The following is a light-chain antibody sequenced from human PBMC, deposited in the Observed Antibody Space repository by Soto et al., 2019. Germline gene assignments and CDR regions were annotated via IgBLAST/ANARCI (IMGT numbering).Light chain of an antibody. CDR1: SSDVGGYNY. J-gene: IGLJ1*01. CDR3: SSYTSSSSYV. V-gene: IGLV2-14*01. CDR2: EVS. Sequence: SALTQPAPVSGSPAHSITISCTGTSSDVGGYNYVSCYQQHPGKAPKLMIYEVSNRPSGVSNRFSGSKSGNTASLTISGLQAEDEADYYCSSYTSSSSYVFGTGTKGTAL.